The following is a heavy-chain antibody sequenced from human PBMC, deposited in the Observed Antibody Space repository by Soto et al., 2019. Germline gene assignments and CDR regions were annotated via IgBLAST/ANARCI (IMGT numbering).Heavy chain of an antibody. Sequence: QVQLVQSGAEVKKPGSSVKVSCKASGGTFSSYAISWVRQAPGQGLEWMGGIIPIFGTANYAQKFEGRVTITADEYTRTAYRELSSLRSEDTSVYYCARAPCSGGSCYWGDYYYYGMDVWGQGTTVTVT. J-gene: IGHJ6*02. V-gene: IGHV1-69*01. CDR1: GGTFSSYA. CDR3: ARAPCSGGSCYWGDYYYYGMDV. CDR2: IIPIFGTA. D-gene: IGHD2-15*01.